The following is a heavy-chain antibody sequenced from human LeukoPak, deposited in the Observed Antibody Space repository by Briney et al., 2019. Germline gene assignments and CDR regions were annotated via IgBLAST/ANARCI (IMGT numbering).Heavy chain of an antibody. J-gene: IGHJ4*02. V-gene: IGHV3-30*02. Sequence: PGGSLRLSREASGFTFSSYGMHWVRQAPGKGLEWVAFIRYDGSNKYYADSVKGRFTISRDNSKNTLYLQMNSLRAEDTAVYYCARESESYDSSGSTFKFWGQGTLVTVSS. CDR2: IRYDGSNK. CDR1: GFTFSSYG. D-gene: IGHD3-22*01. CDR3: ARESESYDSSGSTFKF.